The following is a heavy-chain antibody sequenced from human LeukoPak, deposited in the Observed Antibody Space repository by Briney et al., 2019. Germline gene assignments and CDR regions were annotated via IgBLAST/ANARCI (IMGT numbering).Heavy chain of an antibody. D-gene: IGHD3-22*01. J-gene: IGHJ5*02. V-gene: IGHV1-8*03. Sequence: ASVKVSCKASGYTFTSYGINWVRQATGQGLEWMGWLNPNTGNTGYAQKFQGRVTITRNTSISTAYLELSSLRSEDTAIYYCARMYYYDNSGDDNWFDPWGQGTLVTVSS. CDR3: ARMYYYDNSGDDNWFDP. CDR2: LNPNTGNT. CDR1: GYTFTSYG.